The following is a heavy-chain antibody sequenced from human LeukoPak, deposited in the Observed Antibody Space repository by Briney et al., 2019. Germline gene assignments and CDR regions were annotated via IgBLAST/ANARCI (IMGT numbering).Heavy chain of an antibody. CDR1: GGSFSGYY. V-gene: IGHV4-34*01. Sequence: PSETLSLTCAVYGGSFSGYYWSWIRQPPGKGLEWIGEINHSGSTNYNSSLKSRVTISVDTSKNQFSLKLSSVTAADTAVYYCARGRRWIQLWSYFDYWGQGTLVTVSS. CDR3: ARGRRWIQLWSYFDY. D-gene: IGHD5-18*01. J-gene: IGHJ4*02. CDR2: INHSGST.